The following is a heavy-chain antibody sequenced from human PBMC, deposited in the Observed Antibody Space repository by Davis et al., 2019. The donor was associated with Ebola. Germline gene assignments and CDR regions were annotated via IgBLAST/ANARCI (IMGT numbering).Heavy chain of an antibody. CDR2: INPNSGGT. CDR3: ATDYGSGRYYIH. Sequence: ASVKVSCKASGYSFTGYYMHWVRQAPGQGLEWMGRINPNSGGTNYAQKFQGRVTMTRDTSINTAYIELSRLRFDDTAVYYCATDYGSGRYYIHWGQGTLVTVSS. V-gene: IGHV1-2*06. J-gene: IGHJ4*02. D-gene: IGHD3-10*01. CDR1: GYSFTGYY.